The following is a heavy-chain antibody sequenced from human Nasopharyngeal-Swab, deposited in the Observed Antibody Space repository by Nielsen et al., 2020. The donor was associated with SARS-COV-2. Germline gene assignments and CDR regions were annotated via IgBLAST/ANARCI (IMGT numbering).Heavy chain of an antibody. V-gene: IGHV3-11*04. CDR1: GFTFSDYY. CDR3: ARDGRTYCSSTSCDNRTYYYYGMDV. D-gene: IGHD2-2*02. CDR2: ISSSGSTI. J-gene: IGHJ6*02. Sequence: GESLKISCAASGFTFSDYYMSWIRQAPGKGLEWVSYISSSGSTIYYADSVKGRFTISRDNAKNSLYLQMTSLRAEDTAVYYCARDGRTYCSSTSCDNRTYYYYGMDVWGQGTTVTVSS.